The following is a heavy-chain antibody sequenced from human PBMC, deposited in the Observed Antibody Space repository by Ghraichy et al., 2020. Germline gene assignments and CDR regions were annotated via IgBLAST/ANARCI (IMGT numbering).Heavy chain of an antibody. J-gene: IGHJ4*02. Sequence: GGSLNISCAASGFTFSSYGMHWVRQAPDKGLEWVAVIWYDGSNKYYADSVKGRFTISRDNSKNTLYLQMNSLRAEDTAAYYCARPIGELPFPFDYWGQGTLVTVSS. CDR2: IWYDGSNK. D-gene: IGHD3-10*01. CDR1: GFTFSSYG. CDR3: ARPIGELPFPFDY. V-gene: IGHV3-30*02.